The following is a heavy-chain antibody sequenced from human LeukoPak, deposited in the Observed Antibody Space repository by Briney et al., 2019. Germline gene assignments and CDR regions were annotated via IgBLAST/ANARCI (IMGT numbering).Heavy chain of an antibody. CDR3: ARGTIAAAGTIDY. D-gene: IGHD6-13*01. CDR1: GTSITSYY. V-gene: IGHV4-59*01. J-gene: IGHJ4*02. Sequence: SETLSLTCNVSGTSITSYYYNWIRQPPGKGLEWIGYIYYSGSTNYNPSLKSRVTISVDTSKNQFSLKLSSVTAADTAVYYCARGTIAAAGTIDYWGQGTLVTVSS. CDR2: IYYSGST.